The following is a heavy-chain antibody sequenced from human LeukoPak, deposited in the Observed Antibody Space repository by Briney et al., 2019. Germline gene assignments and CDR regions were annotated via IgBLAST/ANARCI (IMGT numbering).Heavy chain of an antibody. CDR2: IYSGGST. CDR1: GFTVSSNY. J-gene: IGHJ4*02. CDR3: ARGGYDFWSGFDY. Sequence: VESGGGLIQPGGSLRLSCAASGFTVSSNYMSWVRQAPGKGLEWVSVIYSGGSTYYADSVKGRFTISRDNSKNTLYLQMNSLRAEDTAVYYCARGGYDFWSGFDYWGQGTLVTVSS. D-gene: IGHD3-3*01. V-gene: IGHV3-53*01.